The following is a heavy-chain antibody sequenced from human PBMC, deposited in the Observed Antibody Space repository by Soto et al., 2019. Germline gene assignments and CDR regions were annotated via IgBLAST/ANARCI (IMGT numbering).Heavy chain of an antibody. CDR1: GASIRYGGFS. D-gene: IGHD5-12*01. CDR2: ISHLENT. V-gene: IGHV4-30-2*06. J-gene: IGHJ4*02. CDR3: VRGGGYDPFDY. Sequence: SETLSLTCTVSGASIRYGGFSWSWSRQSPGKGLEWIGYISHLENTYFHPSFKSRLTMSIDRSRNPFSLNLSSVTAADRAVYYCVRGGGYDPFDYWGQGVLVSVSS.